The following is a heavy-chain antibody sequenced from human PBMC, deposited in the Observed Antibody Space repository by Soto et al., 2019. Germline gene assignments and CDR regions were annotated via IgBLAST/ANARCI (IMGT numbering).Heavy chain of an antibody. J-gene: IGHJ4*02. CDR3: ARDSYPNDYGDFGD. CDR1: GYTFTDHY. CDR2: INPNSGST. Sequence: QVQLVQSGAEVKKPGASVKVSCKASGYTFTDHYMHWVRQAPGQGLEWMGWINPNSGSTNYAQKVQGRVTMTRDTSISTAYMELSRLTSDDTAVYYCARDSYPNDYGDFGDWGQGTLVTVSS. V-gene: IGHV1-2*02. D-gene: IGHD4-17*01.